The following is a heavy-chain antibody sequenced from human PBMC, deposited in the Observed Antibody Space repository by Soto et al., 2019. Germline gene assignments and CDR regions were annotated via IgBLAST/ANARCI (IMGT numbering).Heavy chain of an antibody. Sequence: QLQLQESGSGLVKPSQTLSLTCAVSGGSISSGGYSWNWIRQPPWKGLEWIGYIYHSGSTYYNPSLKSRVTISVDRSKNQFSLKLSSVTAADTAVYYCASSHAGAHITAAVHWGQGTLVTVSS. CDR2: IYHSGST. J-gene: IGHJ4*02. V-gene: IGHV4-30-2*01. CDR3: ASSHAGAHITAAVH. CDR1: GGSISSGGYS. D-gene: IGHD6-13*01.